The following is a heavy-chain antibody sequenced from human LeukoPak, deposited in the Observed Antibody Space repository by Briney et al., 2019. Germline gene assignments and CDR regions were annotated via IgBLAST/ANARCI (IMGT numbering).Heavy chain of an antibody. CDR2: VGPEDGET. J-gene: IGHJ4*02. Sequence: ATVKISCKASGYTFTDYYMHWVQQAPGKGLEWMGRVGPEDGETIYAEKFQGRVTITADTSTDTAYMELSSLRSEDTAVYYCASTGNIYSGSQGGFDYWGQGTLVTVSS. CDR3: ASTGNIYSGSQGGFDY. V-gene: IGHV1-69-2*01. D-gene: IGHD1-26*01. CDR1: GYTFTDYY.